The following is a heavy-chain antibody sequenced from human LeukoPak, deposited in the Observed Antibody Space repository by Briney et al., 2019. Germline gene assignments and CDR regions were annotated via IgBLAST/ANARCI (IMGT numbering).Heavy chain of an antibody. CDR1: GFTFSSYG. D-gene: IGHD2-21*02. CDR3: ARVAYCGGDCYSYYFDH. J-gene: IGHJ4*02. Sequence: GGSLRLSCAASGFTFSSYGMNWVRQAPGKGLELVSFISSSSGTIYYADSVKGRFTISRDNAKNSLYLQMNSLRAEDTALYYCARVAYCGGDCYSYYFDHWGQGTLVTVSS. V-gene: IGHV3-48*04. CDR2: ISSSSGTI.